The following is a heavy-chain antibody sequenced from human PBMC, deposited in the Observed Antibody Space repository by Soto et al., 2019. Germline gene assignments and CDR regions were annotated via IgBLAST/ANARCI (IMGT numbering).Heavy chain of an antibody. CDR1: GGSISNGGYY. V-gene: IGHV4-31*03. CDR2: IYDSGST. Sequence: QVQLQESGPGLVKPSQTLSLTCSVSGGSISNGGYYWSWIRQHPGKGLEWIGYIYDSGSTHYNPSLQSRFNISVDTSKNQFSLKLSSVTAADTAVYYCARVTRSGKFDPWGQGTLVTVTS. CDR3: ARVTRSGKFDP. J-gene: IGHJ5*02. D-gene: IGHD2-2*01.